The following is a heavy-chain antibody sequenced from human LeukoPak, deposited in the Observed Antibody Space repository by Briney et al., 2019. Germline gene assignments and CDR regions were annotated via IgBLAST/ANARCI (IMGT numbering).Heavy chain of an antibody. CDR3: VRQQAAYDILTGYY. J-gene: IGHJ4*02. CDR1: GFTFSDYY. D-gene: IGHD3-9*01. CDR2: ISSSGSTI. V-gene: IGHV3-11*01. Sequence: PGGSLRLSCAASGFTFSDYYMSWIRQAPGKGLGWVSYISSSGSTIYYADSVKGRFTISRDNAKNSLYLQMNSLRAEDTAVYYCVRQQAAYDILTGYYWGQGTLVTVSS.